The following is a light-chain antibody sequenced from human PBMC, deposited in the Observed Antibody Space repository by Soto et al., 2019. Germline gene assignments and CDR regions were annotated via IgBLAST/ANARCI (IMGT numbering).Light chain of an antibody. Sequence: DIQLTQSPSFLSASVGDRVTITCRASQGISSFLAWYQQKPGKAPNFLIYAASTLQSGVTSRFSGSGSGTEFTLTISSLQPEDFATYYCQQVKSYPLNFGGGTKVEIK. CDR2: AAS. V-gene: IGKV1-9*01. J-gene: IGKJ4*01. CDR1: QGISSF. CDR3: QQVKSYPLN.